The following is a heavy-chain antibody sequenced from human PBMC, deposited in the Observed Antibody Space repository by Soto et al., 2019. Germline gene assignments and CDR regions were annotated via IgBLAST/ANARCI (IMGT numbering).Heavy chain of an antibody. V-gene: IGHV3-23*01. CDR2: ISGSGGST. J-gene: IGHJ4*02. Sequence: LRLSCAASGFTFSSYAMSWVRQAPGKGLEWVSAISGSGGSTYYADSVKGRFTISRDNSKNTLYLQMNSLRAEDTAVYYCAKTKSGYDRNFDYWGQGTLVTVYS. CDR3: AKTKSGYDRNFDY. CDR1: GFTFSSYA. D-gene: IGHD5-12*01.